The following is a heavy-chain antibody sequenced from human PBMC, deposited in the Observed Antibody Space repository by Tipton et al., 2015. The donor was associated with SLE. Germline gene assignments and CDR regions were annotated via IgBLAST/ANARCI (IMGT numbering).Heavy chain of an antibody. J-gene: IGHJ3*02. CDR2: IYYSGST. CDR1: GGSISSSSYY. CDR3: AREEENDFWSGGDAFDI. V-gene: IGHV4-31*03. Sequence: TLSLTCSVSGGSISSSSYYRGWIRQHPGKGLEWIGYIYYSGSTYYNPSLKSRVTISVDTSKNQFSLKLSSVTAADTAVYYCAREEENDFWSGGDAFDIWGQGTMFTVSS. D-gene: IGHD3-3*01.